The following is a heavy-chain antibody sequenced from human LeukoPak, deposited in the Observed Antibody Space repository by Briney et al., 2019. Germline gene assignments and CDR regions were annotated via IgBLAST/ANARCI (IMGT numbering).Heavy chain of an antibody. D-gene: IGHD3-22*01. CDR1: GFTFSSYA. J-gene: IGHJ4*02. V-gene: IGHV3-23*01. Sequence: GSLRLSCAASGFTFSSYAMSWVRQAPGKGLEWVSAISGSGGSTYYADSVKGRFTISRDNAKNSLYLQMNSLRDEDTAVYYCARDSPSYYYDSSGYLPDWGQGTLVTVSS. CDR3: ARDSPSYYYDSSGYLPD. CDR2: ISGSGGST.